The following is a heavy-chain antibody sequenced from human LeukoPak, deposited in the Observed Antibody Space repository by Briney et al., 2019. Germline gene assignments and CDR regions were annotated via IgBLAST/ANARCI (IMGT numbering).Heavy chain of an antibody. CDR3: VEYYYDTRGYGTDY. D-gene: IGHD3-22*01. Sequence: SETLSLICTVSGGPISSSSYYWGWIRQPPGKGLEWIGSIYYSGSTYYNPSLKSRVTISVDTSKNQFSLRLSSVTAADTAVYYCVEYYYDTRGYGTDYWGQGTLVTVSS. V-gene: IGHV4-39*01. J-gene: IGHJ4*02. CDR2: IYYSGST. CDR1: GGPISSSSYY.